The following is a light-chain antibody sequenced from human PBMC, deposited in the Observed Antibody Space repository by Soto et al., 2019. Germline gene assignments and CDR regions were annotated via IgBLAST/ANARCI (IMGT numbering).Light chain of an antibody. CDR2: GAS. Sequence: EILLTQSPVTLSLSPGDRVTLSCMASQSVTSSYLAWYQQKPGQAPRLLIHGASSRATGIPDRFSGSGSGTDFTLTITRLEPEDSAVYYCQQYGNSPRTFGQGTKVDIK. V-gene: IGKV3-20*01. CDR3: QQYGNSPRT. CDR1: QSVTSSY. J-gene: IGKJ1*01.